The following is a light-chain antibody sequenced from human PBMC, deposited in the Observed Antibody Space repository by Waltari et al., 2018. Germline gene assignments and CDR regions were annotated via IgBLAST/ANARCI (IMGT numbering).Light chain of an antibody. J-gene: IGKJ1*01. V-gene: IGKV3-20*01. CDR2: ETS. CDR3: QNYERLPAT. Sequence: EIVLTQSPGTLSLSPGARATLSCRASQNIGKYLVWYQQKPGQAPRLLMYETSSRATGIPDRFSGSGSGTDFSLTISRLEPEDFAVYYCQNYERLPATFGQGTKVEIK. CDR1: QNIGKY.